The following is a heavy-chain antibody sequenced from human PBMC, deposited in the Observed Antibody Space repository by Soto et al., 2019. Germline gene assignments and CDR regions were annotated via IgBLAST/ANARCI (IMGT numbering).Heavy chain of an antibody. V-gene: IGHV3-64*01. D-gene: IGHD5-12*01. J-gene: IGHJ4*02. CDR1: GFTFSTYA. CDR3: ARTSGYAFDY. Sequence: EVQLVESGGGLVQPGGSLRLSCAASGFTFSTYAMHWVRQAPGKGLEYVSVISSFGGSTYYANSVKGRFTISRDNSKTTLDLQMGSLRAEDMAVYYWARTSGYAFDYWGQGTLVTVSS. CDR2: ISSFGGST.